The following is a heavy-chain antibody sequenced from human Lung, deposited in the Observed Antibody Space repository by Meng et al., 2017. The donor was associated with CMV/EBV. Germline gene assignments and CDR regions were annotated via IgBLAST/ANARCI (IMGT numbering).Heavy chain of an antibody. V-gene: IGHV4-4*02. Sequence: HGQRQESGAGLLTLSGTLSLTGAVSGGSIRSSNWWSWVRQPPGKGLEWIGEIYHSRSTNYNPSLKSRVTISVDKSKNQFSLKLSSVTAADTAVYYCASFPPPGKQWLVTDYWGQGTLVTVSS. CDR1: GGSIRSSNW. D-gene: IGHD6-19*01. CDR3: ASFPPPGKQWLVTDY. J-gene: IGHJ4*02. CDR2: IYHSRST.